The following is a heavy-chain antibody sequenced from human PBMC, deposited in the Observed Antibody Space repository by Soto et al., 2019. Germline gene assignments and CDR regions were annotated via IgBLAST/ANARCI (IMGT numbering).Heavy chain of an antibody. CDR3: ARLVSSSQDY. V-gene: IGHV5-51*01. CDR2: IYPRDSDT. D-gene: IGHD6-6*01. J-gene: IGHJ4*02. CDR1: GFSFTSYW. Sequence: GESLKISCKASGFSFTSYWIGWVRQVPGKGLECMGIIYPRDSDTRYNPSFQGQVTISVDESINTAYLQWSSLKASDTAMYYCARLVSSSQDYWGQATLVTVSS.